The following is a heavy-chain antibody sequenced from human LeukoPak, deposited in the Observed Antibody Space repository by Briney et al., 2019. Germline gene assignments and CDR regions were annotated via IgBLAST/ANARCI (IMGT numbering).Heavy chain of an antibody. CDR3: ASRKWTTVTDFDY. CDR2: FDPEDGET. J-gene: IGHJ4*02. V-gene: IGHV1-24*01. CDR1: GYTLTELS. D-gene: IGHD4-17*01. Sequence: ASVKVSCKVSGYTLTELSMHWVRQAPGKGLEWMGGFDPEDGETIYAQKFQGRVTMTEDTSTDTAYMELSSLRSEDTAGYYCASRKWTTVTDFDYWGQGTLVTVSS.